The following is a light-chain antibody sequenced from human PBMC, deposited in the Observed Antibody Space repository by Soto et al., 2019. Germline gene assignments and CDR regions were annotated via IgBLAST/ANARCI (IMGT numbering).Light chain of an antibody. CDR3: QQYNNWPPYT. CDR1: QSVSSN. CDR2: GAS. J-gene: IGKJ2*01. V-gene: IGKV3-15*01. Sequence: EIVMTQSPATLSVSPGERATLSCRASQSVSSNLAWYQQKPGQAPRLLIYGASTRATGIPARFSGSGSGTEFNLTIRSLQSEDFAVYDCQQYNNWPPYTFGQGTKLEIK.